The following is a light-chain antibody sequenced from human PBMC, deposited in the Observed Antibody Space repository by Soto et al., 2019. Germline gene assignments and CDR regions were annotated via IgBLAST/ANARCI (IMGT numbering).Light chain of an antibody. J-gene: IGLJ2*01. CDR3: TSYTSSTTLVV. Sequence: QSALTQPASVSGSPGQSITISCTGTSGDIGSYNRVSWYQQHPGKAPKLIIYEVTDRPSGVSNRFSGSKSGNTASLTISGLQAEDEAEYYCTSYTSSTTLVVFGGGTKLTVL. V-gene: IGLV2-14*01. CDR1: SGDIGSYNR. CDR2: EVT.